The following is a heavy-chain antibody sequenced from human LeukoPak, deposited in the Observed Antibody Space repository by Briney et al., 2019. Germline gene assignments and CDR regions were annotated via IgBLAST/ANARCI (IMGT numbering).Heavy chain of an antibody. Sequence: PSQTLSLTCTVSGGSISSGDYYWGWIPHPPGQGLEWIGYIYYSGSTYYNPSLKRRVTISVDTHKNQLPLKLSSVTAADTAVYYCARDLSTDSNYAYGMDVWGQGTTVTVFS. CDR2: IYYSGST. D-gene: IGHD4-11*01. V-gene: IGHV4-30-4*01. J-gene: IGHJ6*02. CDR3: ARDLSTDSNYAYGMDV. CDR1: GGSISSGDYY.